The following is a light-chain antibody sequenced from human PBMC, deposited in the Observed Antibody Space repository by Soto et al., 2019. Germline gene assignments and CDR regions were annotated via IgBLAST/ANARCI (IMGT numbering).Light chain of an antibody. J-gene: IGKJ2*01. CDR1: QSITSSY. CDR2: GAS. V-gene: IGKV3-20*01. CDR3: QLYDSPSST. Sequence: EIVLTQSPGTLSLSPGERATLSCRASQSITSSYLAWYQQKPGQAPRLLIYGASRRATDIPDRFSGSGSGTDFTLTISRLEPEDFAVYYCQLYDSPSSTFGQGTKLEIK.